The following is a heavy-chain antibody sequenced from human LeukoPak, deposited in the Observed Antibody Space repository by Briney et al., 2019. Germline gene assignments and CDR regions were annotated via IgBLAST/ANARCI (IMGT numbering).Heavy chain of an antibody. D-gene: IGHD6-19*01. CDR3: ARGKGTGWSPIDY. J-gene: IGHJ4*02. Sequence: ASVKVSCKASGYTFTGYYMHWVRQAPGQGLECMGWINPNSGGTNYAQKFQGRVTMTRDTSISTAYMELSRLRSDDTAVYYCARGKGTGWSPIDYWGQGTLVTVSS. CDR2: INPNSGGT. CDR1: GYTFTGYY. V-gene: IGHV1-2*02.